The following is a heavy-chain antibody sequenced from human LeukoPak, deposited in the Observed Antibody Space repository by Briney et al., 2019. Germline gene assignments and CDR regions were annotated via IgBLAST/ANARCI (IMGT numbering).Heavy chain of an antibody. CDR3: ARVAGYCTNGGCYALSGLGV. CDR2: MNPNSGNT. J-gene: IGHJ6*04. D-gene: IGHD2-8*01. Sequence: ASVKVSCKASGYTFTSYDINWVRQATGQGLEWMGRMNPNSGNTGYAQKFQGRVTITRNTSISTAYMELSSLRSEDTAVYYCARVAGYCTNGGCYALSGLGVWGKGTTVTISS. V-gene: IGHV1-8*03. CDR1: GYTFTSYD.